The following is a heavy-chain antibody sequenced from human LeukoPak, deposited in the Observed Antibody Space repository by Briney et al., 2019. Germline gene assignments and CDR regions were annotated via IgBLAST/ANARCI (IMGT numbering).Heavy chain of an antibody. CDR3: ARGRGAVDP. Sequence: GGSLRLSCAASGFTFSSHSMNWVRQAPGKGLEWVSYISSSSSTIYYADSVKGRFTISRDNAKNSLYPQMNSLRDEDTAVYYCARGRGAVDPWGQGTLVTVSS. D-gene: IGHD1-26*01. CDR2: ISSSSSTI. V-gene: IGHV3-48*02. J-gene: IGHJ5*02. CDR1: GFTFSSHS.